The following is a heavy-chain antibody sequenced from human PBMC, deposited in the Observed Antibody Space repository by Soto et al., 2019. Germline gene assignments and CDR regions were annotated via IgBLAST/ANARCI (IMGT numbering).Heavy chain of an antibody. Sequence: GESLKISCKGSGYSFTSYWIGWVRQMPGKGLEWMGIIYPGDSDTRYSPSFQGQVTISADKSISTAYLQWSSLKASDTAMYYCARQEGYNCDYYYYGMDVWGQGTTVTVSS. CDR2: IYPGDSDT. D-gene: IGHD1-1*01. CDR1: GYSFTSYW. V-gene: IGHV5-51*01. CDR3: ARQEGYNCDYYYYGMDV. J-gene: IGHJ6*02.